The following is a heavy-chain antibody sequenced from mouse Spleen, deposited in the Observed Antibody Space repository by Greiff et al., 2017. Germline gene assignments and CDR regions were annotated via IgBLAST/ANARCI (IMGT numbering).Heavy chain of an antibody. J-gene: IGHJ2*01. D-gene: IGHD1-1*01. CDR3: TIGYYYGSSYSFYYFDY. Sequence: VQLKQSGTVLARPGASVKMSCKTSGYTFTSYWMHWVKQRPGQGLEWIGAIYPGNSDTSYNQKFKGKAKLTAVTSASTAYMELSSLTNEDSAVYYCTIGYYYGSSYSFYYFDYWGQGTTLTVSS. CDR1: GYTFTSYW. CDR2: IYPGNSDT. V-gene: IGHV1-5*01.